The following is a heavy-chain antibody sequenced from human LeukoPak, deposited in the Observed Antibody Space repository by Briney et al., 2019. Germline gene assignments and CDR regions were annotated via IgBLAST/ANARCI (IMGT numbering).Heavy chain of an antibody. CDR1: GGTFSSYA. CDR3: ARKVVTASDP. J-gene: IGHJ5*02. V-gene: IGHV1-8*02. Sequence: ASVKVSCKASGGTFSSYAISWVRQATGQGLEWMGWMNPNSGNTGYAQKFQGRVTMTRNTSISTAYMELSSLRSEDTAVYYCARKVVTASDPWGQGTLVTVSS. CDR2: MNPNSGNT. D-gene: IGHD2-21*02.